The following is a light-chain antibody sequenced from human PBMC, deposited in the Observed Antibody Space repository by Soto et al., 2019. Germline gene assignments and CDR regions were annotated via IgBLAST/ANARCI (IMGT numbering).Light chain of an antibody. V-gene: IGKV3-20*01. CDR3: QQYGSSLWT. J-gene: IGKJ1*01. CDR2: GAS. Sequence: ENVLTQSPGTPFFSPGEKATLSCRASQSVSSSYLAWYQQKPGQAPRLLIYGASSRATGIPDRFSGSGSGTDFTLTISRLEPEDFAVYYCQQYGSSLWTFGQGTKVDIK. CDR1: QSVSSSY.